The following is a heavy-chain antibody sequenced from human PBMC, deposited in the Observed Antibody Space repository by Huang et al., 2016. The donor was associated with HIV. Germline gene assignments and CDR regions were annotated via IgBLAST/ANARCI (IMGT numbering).Heavy chain of an antibody. V-gene: IGHV3-30*02. CDR3: AKDLTYTFGRHFDY. CDR2: IRYDGNNY. CDR1: GFTVGSFG. Sequence: QVQLVESGGGVVQPGGSLRLSCTASGFTVGSFGMHWVSQGPVKGLEWVAFIRYDGNNYYYADSVRGRFTISRDNSKDTLYLQMNRLRPDDSAVYYCAKDLTYTFGRHFDYWGRGTLVTVSS. D-gene: IGHD3-3*01. J-gene: IGHJ4*02.